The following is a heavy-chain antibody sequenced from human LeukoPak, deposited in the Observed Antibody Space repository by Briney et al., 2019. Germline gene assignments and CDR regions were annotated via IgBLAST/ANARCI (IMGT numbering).Heavy chain of an antibody. J-gene: IGHJ4*02. CDR2: INSDGSAT. CDR3: AKDRYSYAFEYSDS. V-gene: IGHV3-74*01. D-gene: IGHD5-18*01. CDR1: GFTFGSPW. Sequence: GGSLRLSCAASGFTFGSPWMHWVRQAPGKGLVWVSRINSDGSATAYADSVKGRFTISRDNSKNTLSLQVSSLRTEDTAVYYCAKDRYSYAFEYSDSWGQGTLVTVSS.